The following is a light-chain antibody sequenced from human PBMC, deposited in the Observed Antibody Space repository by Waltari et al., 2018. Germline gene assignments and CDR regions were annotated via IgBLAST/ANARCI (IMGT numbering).Light chain of an antibody. V-gene: IGKV3-20*01. Sequence: EIVLQQSPGTLSLSPGERGTVSCRASQSVNNYLAWFQQKPGQAPRLLIHGASSRATGIPDRISGSGSGTDFTLTISGLEPQDFAVYYCQQYSSSPLTFGPGTKVDIK. J-gene: IGKJ3*01. CDR3: QQYSSSPLT. CDR1: QSVNNY. CDR2: GAS.